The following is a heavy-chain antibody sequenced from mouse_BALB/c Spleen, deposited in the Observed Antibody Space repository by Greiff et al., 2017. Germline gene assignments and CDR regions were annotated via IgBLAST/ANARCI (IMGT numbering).Heavy chain of an antibody. Sequence: EVQLQESGPGLVKPSQSLSLTCSVTGYSITSGYYWNWIRQFPGNKLEWMGYISYDGSNNYNPSLKNRISITRDTSKNQFFLKLNSVTTEDTATYYCARDPYGNLDYWGQGTTLTVSS. V-gene: IGHV3-6*02. CDR3: ARDPYGNLDY. CDR2: ISYDGSN. CDR1: GYSITSGYY. D-gene: IGHD2-1*01. J-gene: IGHJ2*01.